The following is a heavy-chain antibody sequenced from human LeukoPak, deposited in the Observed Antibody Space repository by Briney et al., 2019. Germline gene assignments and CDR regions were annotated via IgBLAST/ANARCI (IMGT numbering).Heavy chain of an antibody. Sequence: KPGGSLRLSCAASGFTFITYTMNWVRQAPGKGLEWVSSIDSSSSKKYYADSLKGRFTISRDNAKNSLYLQMNSLRAEDTAVYYCVRGDSRDYWGQGTLVTVSS. V-gene: IGHV3-21*01. J-gene: IGHJ4*02. CDR1: GFTFITYT. CDR3: VRGDSRDY. D-gene: IGHD3-22*01. CDR2: IDSSSSKK.